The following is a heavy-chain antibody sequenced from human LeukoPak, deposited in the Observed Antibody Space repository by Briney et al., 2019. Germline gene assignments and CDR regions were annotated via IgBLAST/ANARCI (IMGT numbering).Heavy chain of an antibody. Sequence: GGSLRLSCAASGFTFSTYWMHWVRQAPGKGLVWVSRIKSDGSTNYSDSVKGRFTISRDNAKNTVSLQMNSLRPEDTGVYYCARAPSEIGGYYPEYFRHWGQGTLVTVSS. D-gene: IGHD3-22*01. CDR3: ARAPSEIGGYYPEYFRH. CDR2: IKSDGST. CDR1: GFTFSTYW. J-gene: IGHJ1*01. V-gene: IGHV3-74*01.